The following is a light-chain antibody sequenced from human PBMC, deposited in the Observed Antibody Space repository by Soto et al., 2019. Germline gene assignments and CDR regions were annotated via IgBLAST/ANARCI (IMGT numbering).Light chain of an antibody. CDR1: QSVSSN. V-gene: IGKV3-15*01. CDR3: QQYINWPRT. Sequence: EIVMTQSPATLSVSPGERATLSCRASQSVSSNLAWYQQKPGQAPRLLIYGASTRATGIPARFSGSGSGTEFTLTISSLQSEDFEVYYCQQYINWPRTFGQGTKVEIK. J-gene: IGKJ1*01. CDR2: GAS.